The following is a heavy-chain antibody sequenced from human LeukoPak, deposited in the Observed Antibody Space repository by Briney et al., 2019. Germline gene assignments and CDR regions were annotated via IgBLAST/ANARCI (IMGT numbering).Heavy chain of an antibody. CDR2: IYHSGST. J-gene: IGHJ4*02. D-gene: IGHD2-2*01. Sequence: SQTLSLTCAVSGGSIGSGGYSWSWIRQPPGKGLEWIGYIYHSGSTYYNPSLKSRVTISVDRSKNQFSLKLSSVTAADTAVYYCARGSISTNSDYWGQGTLVTVSS. CDR1: GGSIGSGGYS. V-gene: IGHV4-30-2*01. CDR3: ARGSISTNSDY.